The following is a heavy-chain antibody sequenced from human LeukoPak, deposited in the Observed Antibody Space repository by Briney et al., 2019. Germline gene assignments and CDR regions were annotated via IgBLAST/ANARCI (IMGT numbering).Heavy chain of an antibody. CDR1: GFTFSSYE. CDR2: ISNSGSTI. Sequence: GGSLRLSCAASGFTFSSYEMNWVRQAPGKGLEWVSYISNSGSTIYYADSVKGRFTISRDNAKNSLYLQMNSLRAEDTAVYYCARDFFAPGIPAANYMDVWGKGTTVTVSS. D-gene: IGHD6-13*01. J-gene: IGHJ6*03. V-gene: IGHV3-48*03. CDR3: ARDFFAPGIPAANYMDV.